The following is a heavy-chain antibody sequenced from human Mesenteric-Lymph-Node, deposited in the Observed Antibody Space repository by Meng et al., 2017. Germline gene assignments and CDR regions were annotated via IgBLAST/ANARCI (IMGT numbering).Heavy chain of an antibody. D-gene: IGHD5-24*01. V-gene: IGHV1-2*06. CDR2: INPNSGGT. CDR3: AREGYNYENDY. J-gene: IGHJ4*02. CDR1: GYTFTGYY. Sequence: QVQVGQPGAEVKKPGASVKGSCKSSGYTFTGYYMHWVRQAPGQGLEWMGRINPNSGGTNYAQKFQGRVTMTRDTSISTAYMELSRLRSDDTAVYYCAREGYNYENDYWGQGTLVTVSS.